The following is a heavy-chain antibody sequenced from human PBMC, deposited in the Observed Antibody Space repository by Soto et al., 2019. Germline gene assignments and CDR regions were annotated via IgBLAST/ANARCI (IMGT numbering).Heavy chain of an antibody. CDR2: LNSDGSST. Sequence: EVQLVESGGGLVQPGGSLRLSCAASGFTFSDYWMHWVRQAPGKGLVWVSRLNSDGSSTNYADSVTGRFTISRDNAKNTLYLQMNSLRAEDTAIYCCARDGGHQVGDDCDIWGEGTMFSVSS. V-gene: IGHV3-74*01. CDR3: ARDGGHQVGDDCDI. D-gene: IGHD3-16*01. CDR1: GFTFSDYW. J-gene: IGHJ3*02.